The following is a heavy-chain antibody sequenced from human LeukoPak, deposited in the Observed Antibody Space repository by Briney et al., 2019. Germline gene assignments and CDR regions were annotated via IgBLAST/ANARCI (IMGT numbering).Heavy chain of an antibody. CDR1: GFTFSSYS. Sequence: PGGSLRLSCAACGFTFSSYSMNWVRQAPGKGLEWVSSISSSSSYIYYADSVKGRFTISRDNAKNSLYLQMNSLRAEDTAVYYCARDLQNTIFGVVIRYYMDVWGKGTTVTVSS. CDR2: ISSSSSYI. J-gene: IGHJ6*03. D-gene: IGHD3-3*01. CDR3: ARDLQNTIFGVVIRYYMDV. V-gene: IGHV3-21*01.